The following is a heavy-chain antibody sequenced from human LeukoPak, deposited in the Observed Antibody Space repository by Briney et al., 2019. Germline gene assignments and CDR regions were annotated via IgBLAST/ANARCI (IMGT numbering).Heavy chain of an antibody. V-gene: IGHV4-61*01. CDR3: ARDSGRYFDWLFGI. CDR2: IYDSENT. CDR1: GGSISSRSYY. D-gene: IGHD3-9*01. Sequence: SETLSLTCTVSGGSISSRSYYWDWIRQPPGKGLEWIGYIYDSENTNYNPSLKSRVTISADTSKNQFSLKLSSVTAADTAVYYCARDSGRYFDWLFGIWGQGALVTVSS. J-gene: IGHJ4*02.